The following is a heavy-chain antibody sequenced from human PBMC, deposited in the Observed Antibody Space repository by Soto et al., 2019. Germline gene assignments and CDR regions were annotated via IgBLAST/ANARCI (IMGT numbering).Heavy chain of an antibody. D-gene: IGHD3-10*01. Sequence: QVQLQQWGAGLLKPSETLSLTCAVYGGSFSGYYWSWIRQPPGKGLEWIGEINHSGSTNYNPSLKGRVTISVDTSKNQFSRKLSSVTAADTAVYYCARRARVRGGQRGSFDYWGQGTLVTVSS. CDR3: ARRARVRGGQRGSFDY. CDR1: GGSFSGYY. CDR2: INHSGST. V-gene: IGHV4-34*01. J-gene: IGHJ4*02.